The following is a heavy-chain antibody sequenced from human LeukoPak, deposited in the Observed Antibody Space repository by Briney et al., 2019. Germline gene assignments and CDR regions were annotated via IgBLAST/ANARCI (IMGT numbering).Heavy chain of an antibody. CDR2: INIDGST. CDR3: ARAGGSGWFDP. Sequence: GGSLRLSCAASGFTFRNYWMHWVRQAPGKGLVWVSRINIDGSTRYADSVEGRFTISRDNAKNTLYLQMNSLRAEDTDVYYCARAGGSGWFDPWGQGTLVTVSS. D-gene: IGHD3-10*01. J-gene: IGHJ5*02. CDR1: GFTFRNYW. V-gene: IGHV3-74*01.